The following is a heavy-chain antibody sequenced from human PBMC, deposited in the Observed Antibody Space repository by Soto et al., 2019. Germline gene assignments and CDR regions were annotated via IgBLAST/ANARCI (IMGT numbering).Heavy chain of an antibody. CDR1: GDRLADIG. Sequence: GVSMRVWWRGAGDRLADIGSHWVRQMTGKGLEWMGRIDPGDSVTTYNPSFQGHVTMSADKSINTAYLQWSSLKASDSAMYYCASGGDASGHPAFDIWGRGTMVTLSS. D-gene: IGHD6-19*01. CDR3: ASGGDASGHPAFDI. J-gene: IGHJ3*02. CDR2: IDPGDSVT. V-gene: IGHV5-10-1*01.